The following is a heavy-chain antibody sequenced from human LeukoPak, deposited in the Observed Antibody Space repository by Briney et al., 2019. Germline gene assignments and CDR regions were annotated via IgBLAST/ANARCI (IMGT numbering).Heavy chain of an antibody. CDR3: AAGSVRIAAAGTLAFDI. D-gene: IGHD6-13*01. Sequence: VGSGNTNYAQKFQERVTITRDMSTSTAYMELSSLRSEDTAVYYCAAGSVRIAAAGTLAFDIWGQGTMVTVSS. J-gene: IGHJ3*02. CDR2: VGSGNT. V-gene: IGHV1-58*01.